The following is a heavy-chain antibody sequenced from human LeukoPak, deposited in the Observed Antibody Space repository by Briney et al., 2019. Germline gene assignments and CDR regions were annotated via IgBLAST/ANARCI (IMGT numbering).Heavy chain of an antibody. CDR1: GYTFTNYA. V-gene: IGHV1-3*01. D-gene: IGHD1-26*01. CDR2: INAGNGAT. J-gene: IGHJ4*02. Sequence: GASVKVSCKASGYTFTNYAVNWLRQAPGQRLEWMGWINAGNGATNYAQKLQGRVTITGDTSISTAYMELSSLRSDDTAVYYCTRESGSYHGNDYWGQGTLVTVSS. CDR3: TRESGSYHGNDY.